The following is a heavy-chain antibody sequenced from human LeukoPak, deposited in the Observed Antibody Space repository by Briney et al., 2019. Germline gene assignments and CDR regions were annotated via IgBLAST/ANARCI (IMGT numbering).Heavy chain of an antibody. D-gene: IGHD3-22*01. Sequence: GGSLRLSCAASGFTFSSYSMNWVRQAPGKGLEWVSSISSSSSYIYYADSVKGRFTISRDNAKNSLYLQMNSLRAEDTAVYYCARGRVDFYYDSSGYSLPFDYWGQGTLLTVSS. CDR2: ISSSSSYI. CDR3: ARGRVDFYYDSSGYSLPFDY. J-gene: IGHJ4*02. V-gene: IGHV3-21*01. CDR1: GFTFSSYS.